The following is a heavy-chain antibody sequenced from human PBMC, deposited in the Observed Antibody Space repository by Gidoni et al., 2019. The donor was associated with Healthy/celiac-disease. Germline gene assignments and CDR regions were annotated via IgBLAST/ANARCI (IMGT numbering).Heavy chain of an antibody. CDR1: GFTFSDYY. V-gene: IGHV3-11*06. D-gene: IGHD6-6*01. CDR3: ARSAVAFAARRRNNWFDP. Sequence: QVQLVESGGGLVKPGGSLRLSCAASGFTFSDYYMSWIRQAPGKGLEWVSYISSSSSYTNYADSVKGRFTISRDNAKNSLYLQMNSLRAEDTAVYYCARSAVAFAARRRNNWFDPSGQGTLVTVSS. J-gene: IGHJ5*02. CDR2: ISSSSSYT.